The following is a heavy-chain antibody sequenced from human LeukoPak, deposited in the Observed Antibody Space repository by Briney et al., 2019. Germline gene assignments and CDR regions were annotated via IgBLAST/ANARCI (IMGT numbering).Heavy chain of an antibody. V-gene: IGHV3-23*01. Sequence: GGSLRLSCAASGFTFSSYAMAWVRQAPGKGLEWISGVSDSAISTYDADSVKGRFTISRDNSKNTLYLQMNSLRAEDTAVYYCATPPGLLLDYWGQGTLVTVSS. CDR1: GFTFSSYA. J-gene: IGHJ4*02. D-gene: IGHD2-15*01. CDR2: VSDSAIST. CDR3: ATPPGLLLDY.